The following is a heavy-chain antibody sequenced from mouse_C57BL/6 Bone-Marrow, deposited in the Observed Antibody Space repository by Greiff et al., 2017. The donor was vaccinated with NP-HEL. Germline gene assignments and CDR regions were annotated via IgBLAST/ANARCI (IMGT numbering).Heavy chain of an antibody. D-gene: IGHD2-1*01. CDR3: ARDYGNPAWFAY. CDR2: IYPRSGNT. Sequence: VHLVESGAELARPGASVKLSCKASGYTFTSYGISWVKQRTGQGLEWIGEIYPRSGNTYYNKKFKGKATLTADKSSSTAYMELRSLTSEDSAVYFCARDYGNPAWFAYWGQGTLVTVSA. CDR1: GYTFTSYG. V-gene: IGHV1-81*01. J-gene: IGHJ3*01.